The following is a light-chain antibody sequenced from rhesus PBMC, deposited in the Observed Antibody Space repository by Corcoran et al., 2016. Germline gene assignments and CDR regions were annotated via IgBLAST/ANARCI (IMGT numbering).Light chain of an antibody. Sequence: DIQMTQSPSSLSASVGDTVTITCRVSQGSSNDLAWDQQRSGKAPTPLFDSVTSLESGVPARFSGNRSGTVFTLTIRELQPADFATCFCPPHNSCPWAFGQGTKVEI. V-gene: IGKV1S16*01. CDR2: SVT. J-gene: IGKJ1*01. CDR3: PPHNSCPWA. CDR1: QGSSND.